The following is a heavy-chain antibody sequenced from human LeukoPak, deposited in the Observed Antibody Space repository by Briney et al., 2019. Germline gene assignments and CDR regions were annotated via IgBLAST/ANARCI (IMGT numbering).Heavy chain of an antibody. J-gene: IGHJ5*02. CDR1: GYTFTAYY. CDR2: IDPSRGST. CDR3: ARGDGDSDSNGVLMGWFDP. Sequence: ASVKVSCKASGYTFTAYYMHWVRQAPGQGLEWMGVIDPSRGSTSYAQRFQDRVTMTSDTSTSTVYMELSSLRSEDTAVYYCARGDGDSDSNGVLMGWFDPWGQGTLVTVSS. D-gene: IGHD3-22*01. V-gene: IGHV1-46*01.